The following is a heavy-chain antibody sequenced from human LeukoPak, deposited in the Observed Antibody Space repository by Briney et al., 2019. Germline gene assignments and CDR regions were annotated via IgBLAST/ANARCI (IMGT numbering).Heavy chain of an antibody. CDR3: AREVAPYDSSGYYLRKGAFDI. CDR2: IYYSGST. CDR1: GGSISGYY. J-gene: IGHJ3*02. Sequence: SETLSLTCTVSGGSISGYYWSWIRQPPGKGLEWIGYIYYSGSTNYNPSLKSRVTISVDTSKNQFSLKLSSVTAADTAVYYCAREVAPYDSSGYYLRKGAFDIWGQGTMVTVSS. V-gene: IGHV4-59*01. D-gene: IGHD3-22*01.